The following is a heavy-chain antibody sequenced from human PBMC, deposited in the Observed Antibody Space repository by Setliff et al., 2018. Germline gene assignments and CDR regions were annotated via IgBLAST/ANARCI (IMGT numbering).Heavy chain of an antibody. V-gene: IGHV4-59*01. CDR3: ARDQFSRGWYGPPESYFDC. D-gene: IGHD6-19*01. Sequence: SETLSLTCIVSGDSISGYFWSWIRQAPGKGLEWIGYIQKRGSTTTKYNPSLGSRISMSIDTSKNQFSLQLSSVSDGDTAVYYCARDQFSRGWYGPPESYFDCWGQGTQVNVSS. CDR1: GDSISGYF. J-gene: IGHJ4*02. CDR2: IQKRGSTTT.